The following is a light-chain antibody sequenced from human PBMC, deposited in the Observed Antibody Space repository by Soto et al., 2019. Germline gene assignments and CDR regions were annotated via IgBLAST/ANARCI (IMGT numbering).Light chain of an antibody. J-gene: IGLJ3*02. CDR1: NSDVGSYNF. Sequence: QSVLTQPASVSGSPGQSITISCTGTNSDVGSYNFVSWYQQHPGKAPKITIYEVSKRPSGVSNRFSGSKSGNTASLTISGLQAEDEADYYCCSYAGRSTWVLGGGTQLTVL. CDR2: EVS. CDR3: CSYAGRSTWV. V-gene: IGLV2-23*02.